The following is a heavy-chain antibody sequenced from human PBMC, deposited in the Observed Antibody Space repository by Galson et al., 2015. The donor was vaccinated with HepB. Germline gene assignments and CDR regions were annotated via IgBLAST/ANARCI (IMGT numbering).Heavy chain of an antibody. V-gene: IGHV1-69*13. CDR3: ARGSTITTSVYAF. D-gene: IGHD4-11*01. CDR2: IIPIFRIA. J-gene: IGHJ4*02. Sequence: SVKVSCKASGDGFRTYNIIWVRQAPGRGLEWMGGIIPIFRIANYAQNFRGRVTITAEESTSTAYMELSSLRSEDTAVYYCARGSTITTSVYAFWGQGTLVTVSS. CDR1: GDGFRTYN.